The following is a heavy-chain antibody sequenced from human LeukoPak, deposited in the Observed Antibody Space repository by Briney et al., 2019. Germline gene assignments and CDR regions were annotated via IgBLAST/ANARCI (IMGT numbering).Heavy chain of an antibody. CDR3: ARVPGDY. Sequence: PSETLSLTCTVYGVSFSGFYWSWVRQPPGRGLEWIGEINHSGGTNYNPSLKSRVTISVDTSKNQFSLKLSSVTAADTAVYYCARVPGDYWGQGTLVTVSS. J-gene: IGHJ4*02. CDR2: INHSGGT. CDR1: GVSFSGFY. V-gene: IGHV4-34*01.